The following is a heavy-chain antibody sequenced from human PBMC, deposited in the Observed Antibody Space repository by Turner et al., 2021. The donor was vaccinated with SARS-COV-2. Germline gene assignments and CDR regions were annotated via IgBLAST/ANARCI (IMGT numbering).Heavy chain of an antibody. CDR2: IYYSGIT. J-gene: IGHJ4*02. CDR3: ASEAVVYFDTSGYYWDY. V-gene: IGHV4-39*02. Sequence: QLQLQESGPGLVKPSENLSLTCTVSGGSISSSSYYWGWIRQPPGKGLEWIGNIYYSGITYYNPSLKSRVTISVDTSKNHFSLKLSSVTAADTAVYYCASEAVVYFDTSGYYWDYWGQGTLVTVSS. D-gene: IGHD3-22*01. CDR1: GGSISSSSYY.